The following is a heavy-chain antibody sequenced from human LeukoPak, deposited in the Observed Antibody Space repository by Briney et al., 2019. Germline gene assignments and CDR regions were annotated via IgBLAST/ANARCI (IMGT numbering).Heavy chain of an antibody. CDR3: AAAPNYYDSSGYSY. D-gene: IGHD3-22*01. J-gene: IGHJ4*02. V-gene: IGHV1-8*01. CDR2: MNPNSGNT. Sequence: ASVKVSCKASGYTFTDYDLNWVRQATGQGLEWMGWMNPNSGNTGYAQKFQGRITMTRDTSISTAYMELSSLRSEDTAVYYCAAAPNYYDSSGYSYWGQGTLVTVSS. CDR1: GYTFTDYD.